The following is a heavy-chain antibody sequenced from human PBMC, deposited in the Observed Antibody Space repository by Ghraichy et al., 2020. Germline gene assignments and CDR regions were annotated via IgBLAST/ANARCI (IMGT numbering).Heavy chain of an antibody. J-gene: IGHJ4*02. CDR2: IIPIFGTA. V-gene: IGHV1-69*13. CDR3: VSAVGATHRFDY. Sequence: SVKVSCKASGGTFSSYAISWVRQAPGQGLEWMGGIIPIFGTANYAQKFQGRVTITADESTSTAYMELSSLRSEDTAVYYCVSAVGATHRFDYWGQGTLVTVSS. CDR1: GGTFSSYA. D-gene: IGHD1-26*01.